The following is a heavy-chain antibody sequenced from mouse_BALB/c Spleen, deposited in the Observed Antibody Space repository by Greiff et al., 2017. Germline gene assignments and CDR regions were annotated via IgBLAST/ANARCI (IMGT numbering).Heavy chain of an antibody. CDR3: ARSGLFDY. Sequence: QVQLQQSGAELVRPGTSVKVSRKASGYAFTNYLIEWVKQRPGQGLEWTGVINPGSGGTNYNEKFKGKATLTADKSSSTAYMQLSSLTSDDSAVYFCARSGLFDYWGQGTTLTVSS. D-gene: IGHD3-1*01. CDR2: INPGSGGT. J-gene: IGHJ2*01. V-gene: IGHV1-54*01. CDR1: GYAFTNYL.